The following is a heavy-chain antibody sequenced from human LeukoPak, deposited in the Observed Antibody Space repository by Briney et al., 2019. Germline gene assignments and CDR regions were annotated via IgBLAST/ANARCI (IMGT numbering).Heavy chain of an antibody. CDR2: INHSGST. V-gene: IGHV4-34*01. CDR1: GGSFSGYY. J-gene: IGHJ5*02. D-gene: IGHD2-2*02. Sequence: PSETLSLTCAVYGGSFSGYYWSWIRQPPGKGLEWIGEINHSGSTNYNPSLKSRVTISVDTSKNQFSLKLSSVTAADTAVYYCARVRVPATAIRRMRVNWFDPWGQGTLVTVSS. CDR3: ARVRVPATAIRRMRVNWFDP.